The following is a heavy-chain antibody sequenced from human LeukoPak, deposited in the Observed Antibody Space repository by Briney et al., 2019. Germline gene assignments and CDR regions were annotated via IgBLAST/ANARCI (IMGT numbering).Heavy chain of an antibody. Sequence: GASVKVSCKASGYTFTGYYMHWVRQAPGQGLEWMGWINPNSGGTNYAQKFQGRATMTRDTSISTAYMELSRLRSDDTAVYYCARAGVYSSGWYSFDHWGQGTLVTVSS. CDR2: INPNSGGT. V-gene: IGHV1-2*02. J-gene: IGHJ4*02. CDR3: ARAGVYSSGWYSFDH. CDR1: GYTFTGYY. D-gene: IGHD6-19*01.